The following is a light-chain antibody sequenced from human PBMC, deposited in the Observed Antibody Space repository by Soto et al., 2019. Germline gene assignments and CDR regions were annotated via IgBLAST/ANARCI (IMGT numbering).Light chain of an antibody. J-gene: IGKJ5*01. CDR2: GAS. Sequence: EIVLTQSPGTLSLSPGERATLSCRASQSVSSSFLAWYQQTPGQAPRLLIYGASSRATGIPDRFSGSGSGTDFTLTISRLEPEDFAVYYCQQYGSSPPTFGQETRLEIK. CDR1: QSVSSSF. CDR3: QQYGSSPPT. V-gene: IGKV3-20*01.